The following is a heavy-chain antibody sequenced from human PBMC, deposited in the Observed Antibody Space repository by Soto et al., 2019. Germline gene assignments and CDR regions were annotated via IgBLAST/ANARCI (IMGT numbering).Heavy chain of an antibody. V-gene: IGHV1-69*02. CDR2: IIPILGIA. Sequence: QVQLVQSGAEVKKPGSSVKVSCKASGGTFSSYTISWVRQAPGQGLEWMGRIIPILGIANYAQKFQGRVTITEDKSTSTAYMELSRLRSEDTAVYYCARTTGDTAMVLEYMYVWGKGTTVTVSS. CDR1: GGTFSSYT. CDR3: ARTTGDTAMVLEYMYV. J-gene: IGHJ6*03. D-gene: IGHD5-18*01.